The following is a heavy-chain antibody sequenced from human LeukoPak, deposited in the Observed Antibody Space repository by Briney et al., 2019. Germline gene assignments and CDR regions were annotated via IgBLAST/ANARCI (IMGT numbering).Heavy chain of an antibody. D-gene: IGHD5/OR15-5a*01. V-gene: IGHV3-30*18. CDR3: AKDHSVSYFDY. J-gene: IGHJ4*02. CDR1: GFTFTNYG. CDR2: ISYDGSNK. Sequence: PGGSLRLSCAASGFTFTNYGMHWVRQAPGKGLEWVAVISYDGSNKYYADSVKGRFTISRDNSKNTLYLQMNSLRAEDTAVYYCAKDHSVSYFDYWGQGTLVTVSS.